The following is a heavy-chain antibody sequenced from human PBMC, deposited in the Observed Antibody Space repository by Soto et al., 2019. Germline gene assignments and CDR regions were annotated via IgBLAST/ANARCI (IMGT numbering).Heavy chain of an antibody. CDR1: GFTFSIFA. V-gene: IGHV3-23*01. CDR3: AKEVSLGSTVDLGY. J-gene: IGHJ4*02. Sequence: GGSLSLSCAASGFTFSIFAMSWVRQSPGKGLEWVSTISGSGGSTYYADAVKGRFSISRDNSMGTLYLQMKSLRVEDTAIYYCAKEVSLGSTVDLGYWGQGTLVTVSS. D-gene: IGHD7-27*01. CDR2: ISGSGGST.